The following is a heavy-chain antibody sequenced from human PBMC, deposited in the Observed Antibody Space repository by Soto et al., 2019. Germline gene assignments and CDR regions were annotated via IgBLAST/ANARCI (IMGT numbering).Heavy chain of an antibody. D-gene: IGHD3-22*01. V-gene: IGHV3-11*06. CDR2: ISSSSSYT. CDR1: GFTFSDYY. Sequence: LRLCCAASGFTFSDYYMSWIRQAPGKGLEWVSYISSSSSYTNYADSVKGRFTISRDNAKNSLYLQMNSLRAEDTAVYYCAREDSYYYDISCYYHTRASYYGMDVWGQGTTVTVS. CDR3: AREDSYYYDISCYYHTRASYYGMDV. J-gene: IGHJ6*02.